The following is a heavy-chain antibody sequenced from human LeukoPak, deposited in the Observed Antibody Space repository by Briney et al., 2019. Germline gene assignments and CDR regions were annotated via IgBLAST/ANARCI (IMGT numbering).Heavy chain of an antibody. CDR1: GGSFNSYY. V-gene: IGHV4-4*09. Sequence: SETLSLTCSVSGGSFNSYYWSWVRQPPGKGLEWIGYIYTSGGSKYNPSLKRRGTISVDTSKNQISLKLSSVTAADTAVYYCAKILGSGVWYGFDIWGQGTMVTVSS. J-gene: IGHJ3*02. CDR2: IYTSGGS. D-gene: IGHD7-27*01. CDR3: AKILGSGVWYGFDI.